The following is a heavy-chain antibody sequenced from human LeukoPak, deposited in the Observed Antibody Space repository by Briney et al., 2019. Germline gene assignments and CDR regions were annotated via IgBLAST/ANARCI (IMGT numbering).Heavy chain of an antibody. V-gene: IGHV3-21*01. CDR3: ARPVFRLRLDAFDF. CDR1: EFTFSSYS. D-gene: IGHD4-17*01. Sequence: GGSLRLSCAASEFTFSSYSMNWVRQAPGKGLEWVSSISSSSSYIYYADSVKGRFTISRDNAKNSLYLQMNSLRAEDTAVYYCARPVFRLRLDAFDFWGQGTMVTVSS. CDR2: ISSSSSYI. J-gene: IGHJ3*01.